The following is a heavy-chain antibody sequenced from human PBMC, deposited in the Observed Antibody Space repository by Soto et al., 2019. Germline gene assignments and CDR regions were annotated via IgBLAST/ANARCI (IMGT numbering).Heavy chain of an antibody. CDR3: AIRPFKVVVAADARNDAFDI. D-gene: IGHD2-15*01. Sequence: SVKVSCKYSGGTFKTESINWVRQAPGQGLEWMGGILPIFGTADYAPRFQGRVTITADESTSTAYMELSSLRSEDTAVYYCAIRPFKVVVAADARNDAFDIWG. CDR1: GGTFKTES. V-gene: IGHV1-69*13. J-gene: IGHJ3*02. CDR2: ILPIFGTA.